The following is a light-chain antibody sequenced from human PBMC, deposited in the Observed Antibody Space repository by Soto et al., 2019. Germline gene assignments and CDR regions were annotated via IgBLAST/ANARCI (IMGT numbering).Light chain of an antibody. CDR1: SSDIGEYDY. CDR2: DVN. V-gene: IGLV2-14*01. Sequence: QSALTQPASVSGSPGQSITISCTGTSSDIGEYDYVSWYQQHPGKAPKLIINDVNNRPSGVSHRFSGSKSGNTASLTISGLQAEDEAYYYCTSYTNPSPYVFGSGTKVTVL. CDR3: TSYTNPSPYV. J-gene: IGLJ1*01.